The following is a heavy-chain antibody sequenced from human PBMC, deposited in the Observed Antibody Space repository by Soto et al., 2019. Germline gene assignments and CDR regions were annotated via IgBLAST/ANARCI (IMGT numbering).Heavy chain of an antibody. J-gene: IGHJ4*02. CDR2: IYFSGST. D-gene: IGHD3-22*01. V-gene: IGHV4-59*01. Sequence: TETPSLTFTVPDGSISSYYWSWIRQPPGKGLEWIGYIYFSGSTNYNPSLKSRVTISVDTSKNQFSLKLSSVTAADTAVYYCARDGYYYDSSGYQSVYYFDYWGQGTRVTVSS. CDR1: DGSISSYY. CDR3: ARDGYYYDSSGYQSVYYFDY.